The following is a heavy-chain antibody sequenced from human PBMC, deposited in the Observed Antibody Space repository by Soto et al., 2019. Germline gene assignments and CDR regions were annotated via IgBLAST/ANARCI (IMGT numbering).Heavy chain of an antibody. D-gene: IGHD2-2*01. Sequence: QVQLVESGGGVVQPGRSLRLSCAASGFTFTNYGMHWVRQAPGKGLEWVAFISYDGTNEYYADSVKGRFTVSRDKSKNTLYLQMSSPRTEDTAVYYCAKDGHLLGHCSSSSCYANDYYYYYMDVWGIGTTVTVS. CDR2: ISYDGTNE. CDR3: AKDGHLLGHCSSSSCYANDYYYYYMDV. V-gene: IGHV3-30*18. J-gene: IGHJ6*03. CDR1: GFTFTNYG.